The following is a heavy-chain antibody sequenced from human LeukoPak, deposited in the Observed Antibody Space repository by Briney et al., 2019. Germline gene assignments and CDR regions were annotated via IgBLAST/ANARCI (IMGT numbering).Heavy chain of an antibody. Sequence: GRSLRLSCAASGFIFSDYWMSWVRQAPEKGLEWVANIKQDGSQEFYADSVKGRFTISRDNAKNSLYLQMDRLTPADTGVYYCTSLSSPNWGQGTLVTVSS. V-gene: IGHV3-7*01. J-gene: IGHJ4*02. CDR1: GFIFSDYW. CDR3: TSLSSPN. CDR2: IKQDGSQE.